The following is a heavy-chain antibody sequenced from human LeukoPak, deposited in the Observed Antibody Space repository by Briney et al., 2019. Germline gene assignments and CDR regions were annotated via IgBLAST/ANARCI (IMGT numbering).Heavy chain of an antibody. CDR1: GFTVSSNY. D-gene: IGHD4-17*01. CDR3: AKEDYGDGGA. J-gene: IGHJ5*02. V-gene: IGHV3-23*01. Sequence: GGSLRLSCAASGFTVSSNYMSWVRQAPGKGLEWVSAISGSGRSTYYADSVKGRFTISRDNSKNTLYLQMNSLRAEDTAVYYYAKEDYGDGGAWGQGTLVTVSS. CDR2: ISGSGRST.